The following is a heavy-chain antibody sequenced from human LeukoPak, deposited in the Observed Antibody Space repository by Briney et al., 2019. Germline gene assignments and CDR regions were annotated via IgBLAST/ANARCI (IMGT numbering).Heavy chain of an antibody. J-gene: IGHJ4*02. CDR2: ISYDGSNK. D-gene: IGHD4-17*01. Sequence: GRSLRLSCAASGFTFSSYAMHWVRQAPGKGLEWVAVISYDGSNKYYADSVKGRFTISRDNSKNTLYLQMNSLRAEDTAVYYCARDRTNNDYGHYGGLDYWGQGTLVTVSS. CDR3: ARDRTNNDYGHYGGLDY. CDR1: GFTFSSYA. V-gene: IGHV3-30-3*01.